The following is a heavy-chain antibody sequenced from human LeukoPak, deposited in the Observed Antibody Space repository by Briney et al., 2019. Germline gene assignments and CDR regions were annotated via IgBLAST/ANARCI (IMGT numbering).Heavy chain of an antibody. V-gene: IGHV1-8*01. CDR1: GYTFTSYD. Sequence: ASVKVSCKASGYTFTSYDINWVRQATGQGLEWMGWTNPNSGNTGSAQRFQGRITMTRDTSISTAYMELSSLRFEDTAVYYCARGPLVRLPSSFDPWGQGTLVTVSS. D-gene: IGHD3-16*02. CDR2: TNPNSGNT. J-gene: IGHJ5*02. CDR3: ARGPLVRLPSSFDP.